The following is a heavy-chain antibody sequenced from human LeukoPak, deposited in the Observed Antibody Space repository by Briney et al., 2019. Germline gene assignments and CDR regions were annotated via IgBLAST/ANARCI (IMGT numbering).Heavy chain of an antibody. D-gene: IGHD4-17*01. CDR1: GFTVSSNY. Sequence: GGSLRLSCAASGFTVSSNYMSWVRQAPGKGLEWVSVIYSGGSTYYAASAKSRFTTSRDNSQNTLYLQMNSLRAADTAAYYCARHFRPAETTGGYFDLWGRGTLVTVSA. J-gene: IGHJ2*01. V-gene: IGHV3-53*01. CDR3: ARHFRPAETTGGYFDL. CDR2: IYSGGST.